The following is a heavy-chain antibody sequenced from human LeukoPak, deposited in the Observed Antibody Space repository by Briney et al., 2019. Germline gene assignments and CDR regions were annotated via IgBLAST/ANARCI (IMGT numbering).Heavy chain of an antibody. Sequence: PSETLSPTSAVSGSSISSGYYWGWIRQPPGKGLEWIGCIYHSGSTYYNPSLKSRVTISVDTSKNQFSLKLSSVTAADTAVYYCARHSQYSGSYRWRIYYFDYWGQGTLVTVSS. D-gene: IGHD1-26*01. V-gene: IGHV4-38-2*01. J-gene: IGHJ4*02. CDR1: GSSISSGYY. CDR2: IYHSGST. CDR3: ARHSQYSGSYRWRIYYFDY.